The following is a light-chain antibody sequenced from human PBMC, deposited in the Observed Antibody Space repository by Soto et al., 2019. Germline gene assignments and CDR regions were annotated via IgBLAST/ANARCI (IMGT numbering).Light chain of an antibody. CDR2: GAS. Sequence: EIVMTQSPATLSVSPGERATLSCRASQSVSSNLAWYQQKPGQAPRLLIYGASTRATGIPARFSGSGSGTEFTLTISSLQCEDFAVYYCQQYDNSPRTFGHGTKVEIK. CDR3: QQYDNSPRT. J-gene: IGKJ1*01. CDR1: QSVSSN. V-gene: IGKV3-15*01.